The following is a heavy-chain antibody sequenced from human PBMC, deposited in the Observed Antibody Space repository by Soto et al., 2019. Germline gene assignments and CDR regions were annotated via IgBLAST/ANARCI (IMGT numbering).Heavy chain of an antibody. D-gene: IGHD1-26*01. V-gene: IGHV3-33*01. Sequence: GGSLRLSCAASGFTFSSYGMHWVRQAPGKGLEWVAVIWYDGSNKYYADSVKGRFTISRENSKNTLYLQMNSLRAEETAVYYCARGIVRAAPFDYYGMDVWGQGTPVTVSS. CDR3: ARGIVRAAPFDYYGMDV. CDR2: IWYDGSNK. CDR1: GFTFSSYG. J-gene: IGHJ6*02.